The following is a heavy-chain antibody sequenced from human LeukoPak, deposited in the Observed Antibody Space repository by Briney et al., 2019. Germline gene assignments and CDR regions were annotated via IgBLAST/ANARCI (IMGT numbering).Heavy chain of an antibody. V-gene: IGHV1-8*02. CDR1: GYTFTSYD. Sequence: ASVTVSCKASGYTFTSYDINWVRQAPGQGLEWMGWMYPNRGNTGYAQKFQGRVTMTRSTSVNTAYMELSSLTSEDTAVYYCARGLSRCSSGNCYEPNWLDSWGQGTLVTVSS. CDR2: MYPNRGNT. CDR3: ARGLSRCSSGNCYEPNWLDS. J-gene: IGHJ5*01. D-gene: IGHD2-2*01.